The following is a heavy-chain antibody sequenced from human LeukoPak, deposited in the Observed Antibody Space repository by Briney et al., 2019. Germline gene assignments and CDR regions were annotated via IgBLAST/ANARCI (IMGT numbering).Heavy chain of an antibody. V-gene: IGHV1-18*01. D-gene: IGHD6-19*01. CDR1: GYTFTSYG. Sequence: GASVKVSCKASGYTFTSYGISWVRQAPGQGLEWMGWISGYNGNTNYAQKLQGRVTMTTDTSTSTAYMELRSLRSEDTAVYYCASLIAVAGTRDYWGQGTLVTVSS. CDR3: ASLIAVAGTRDY. J-gene: IGHJ4*02. CDR2: ISGYNGNT.